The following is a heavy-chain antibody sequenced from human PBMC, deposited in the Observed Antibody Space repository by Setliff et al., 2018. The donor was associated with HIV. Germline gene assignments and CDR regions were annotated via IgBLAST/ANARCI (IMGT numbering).Heavy chain of an antibody. J-gene: IGHJ3*01. Sequence: GESLKISCKALDYTFTTYWIAWVRQMPGEGLEWMGIIYPDDPDIRYNPSFQNQITISADKSIATAYLQLNNLKASDTATYYCARRDGRSMNAFQIWGPGTMVTVSS. CDR2: IYPDDPDI. CDR1: DYTFTTYW. V-gene: IGHV5-51*01. D-gene: IGHD2-21*01. CDR3: ARRDGRSMNAFQI.